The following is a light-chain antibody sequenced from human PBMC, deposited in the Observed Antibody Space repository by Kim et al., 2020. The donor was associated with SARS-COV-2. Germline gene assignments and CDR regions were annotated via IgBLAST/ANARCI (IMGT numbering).Light chain of an antibody. CDR1: QSVSSN. CDR2: AAS. Sequence: EIVMTQSPATLSVSPGERATLSCRASQSVSSNLAWYQQKPGQAPRLLIYAASTRATGIPARFSGSGSGTEFTLTISSLQSEDFAVYHCQQYNYWPALTFGGGTKVDIK. J-gene: IGKJ4*01. V-gene: IGKV3-15*01. CDR3: QQYNYWPALT.